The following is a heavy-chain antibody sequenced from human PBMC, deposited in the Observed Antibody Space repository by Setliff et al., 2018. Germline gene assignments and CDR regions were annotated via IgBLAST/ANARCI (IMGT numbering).Heavy chain of an antibody. D-gene: IGHD3-3*01. V-gene: IGHV4-39*01. Sequence: PSETLSLTCTVSGDSISSRSHYWGWIRQPPGKGLEWIGNIYYSGSTYYNPSLTSRVTISVDTSNNQFSLNLRSVTAADTAIYYCARHFRSSKVQFLEYLTDYYFDSWGQGTLVTVSS. CDR1: GDSISSRSHY. CDR2: IYYSGST. J-gene: IGHJ4*02. CDR3: ARHFRSSKVQFLEYLTDYYFDS.